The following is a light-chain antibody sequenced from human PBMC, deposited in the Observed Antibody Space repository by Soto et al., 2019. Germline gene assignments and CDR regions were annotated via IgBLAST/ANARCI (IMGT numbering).Light chain of an antibody. J-gene: IGLJ1*01. CDR3: SSYTTSSTRV. CDR2: EVT. CDR1: GSYVGIYNY. V-gene: IGLV2-14*01. Sequence: QSVVTQPASVSGSAGQSIAISCTGSGSYVGIYNYVSWYQQHPGKVPKLIIYEVTSRPSGVSIRFSGSKPGNTASLTISGLQPEDEADYYCSSYTTSSTRVFGTGTKVTVL.